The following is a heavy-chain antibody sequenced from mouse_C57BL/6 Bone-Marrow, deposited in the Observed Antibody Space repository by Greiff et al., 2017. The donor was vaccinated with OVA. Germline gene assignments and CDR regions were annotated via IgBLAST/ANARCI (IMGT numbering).Heavy chain of an antibody. J-gene: IGHJ4*01. Sequence: VQLKESGGGLVQPGGSMKLSCVASGFTFSNYWMNWVRQSPEKGLEWVAQIRLKSDNYATHYAESVKGRFTISRDDSKSSVYLQMNNLRAVDTGIYYCTGREGAMDYWGQGTSVTVSS. V-gene: IGHV6-3*01. CDR1: GFTFSNYW. CDR3: TGREGAMDY. CDR2: IRLKSDNYAT.